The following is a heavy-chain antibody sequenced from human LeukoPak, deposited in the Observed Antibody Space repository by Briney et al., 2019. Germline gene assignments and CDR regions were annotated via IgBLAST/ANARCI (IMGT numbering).Heavy chain of an antibody. D-gene: IGHD4-23*01. CDR3: ARGAHKRDDYGGFFDY. J-gene: IGHJ4*02. CDR1: GFIFNNYA. CDR2: ISYDGSNK. Sequence: GGSLRLSCAASGFIFNNYALHWVRQAPGKGLEWVAVISYDGSNKDYADSVKGRFTISRDNSKNTLYLRMNSLRAEDTAVYYCARGAHKRDDYGGFFDYWGQKTLVTVSS. V-gene: IGHV3-30*04.